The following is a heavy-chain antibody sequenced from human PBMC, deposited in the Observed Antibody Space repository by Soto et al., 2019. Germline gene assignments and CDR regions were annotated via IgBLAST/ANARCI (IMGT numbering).Heavy chain of an antibody. V-gene: IGHV1-3*01. J-gene: IGHJ5*02. CDR2: INADKGDT. CDR1: GYSFTDFA. D-gene: IGHD5-12*01. Sequence: QAQLVQSGAEVKKPGASVKVSCKASGYSFTDFAMHWVRLASGQRLEWMGWINADKGDTKYSPKFQGRVTITRDTSATTVYMELRSLRSEDTAVYYCARVPLSGVATIWDYANWFDPWGQGSLVTVST. CDR3: ARVPLSGVATIWDYANWFDP.